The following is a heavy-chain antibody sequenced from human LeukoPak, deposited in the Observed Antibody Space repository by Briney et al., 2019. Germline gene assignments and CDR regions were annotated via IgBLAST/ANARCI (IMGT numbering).Heavy chain of an antibody. V-gene: IGHV3-21*01. CDR2: ISSSSSYI. J-gene: IGHJ3*02. D-gene: IGHD3-10*01. CDR3: ARPPRGSDAFDI. Sequence: PGGSLRLSCAASGFTFSSYSMNWVRQAPGKGLEWVSSISSSSSYIYYADSVKGRFTISRDNAKNSLYLQMNSLRAEDTAVYYCARPPRGSDAFDIWGQGTMVTVSS. CDR1: GFTFSSYS.